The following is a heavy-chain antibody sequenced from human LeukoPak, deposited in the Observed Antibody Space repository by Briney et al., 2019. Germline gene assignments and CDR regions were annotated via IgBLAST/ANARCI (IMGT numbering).Heavy chain of an antibody. V-gene: IGHV3-74*01. CDR3: ARGPNSNWSGLDF. Sequence: GGSLRLSCTASGFSFSGHWMHWPRHLPGKGLVWVSRISPTGSTTSYADSVKGRFTVSRDNAKNTLYLQVNNLRAEDTAVYCCARGPNSNWSGLDFWGQGTLLTVSS. D-gene: IGHD6-6*01. CDR1: GFSFSGHW. J-gene: IGHJ4*02. CDR2: ISPTGSTT.